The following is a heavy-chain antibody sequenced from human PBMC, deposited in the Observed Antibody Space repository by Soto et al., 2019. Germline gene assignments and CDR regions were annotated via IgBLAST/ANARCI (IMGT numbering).Heavy chain of an antibody. CDR1: GDCISSYL. V-gene: IGHV4-4*07. D-gene: IGHD6-19*01. Sequence: SESMPLPCTASGDCISSYLWSWIRQPTRKGPQWIGRSHTSGSTTYNPPLKSRVTMSVDTSKSQFSLKRTSVTAADTAVYYCAGEKGVASTGWLVPWRQGTPLAVSS. CDR2: SHTSGST. J-gene: IGHJ5*02. CDR3: AGEKGVASTGWLVP.